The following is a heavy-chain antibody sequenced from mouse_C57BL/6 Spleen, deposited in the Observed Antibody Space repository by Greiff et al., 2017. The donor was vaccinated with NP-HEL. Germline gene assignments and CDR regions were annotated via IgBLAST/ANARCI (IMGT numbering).Heavy chain of an antibody. CDR3: ARSGSSPFYWYFDV. Sequence: QVQLQQSGAELVRPGSSVKLSCKASGYTFTSYWMHWVKQRPIQGLEWIGNIDPSDSETHYNQKFKDKATLTVDKSSSTAYMQLSSLASEDSAVYYCARSGSSPFYWYFDVWGTGTTVTVSS. D-gene: IGHD1-1*01. CDR1: GYTFTSYW. J-gene: IGHJ1*03. CDR2: IDPSDSET. V-gene: IGHV1-52*01.